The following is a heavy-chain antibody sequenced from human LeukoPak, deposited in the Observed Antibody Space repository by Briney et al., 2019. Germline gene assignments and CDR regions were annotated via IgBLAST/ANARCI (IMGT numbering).Heavy chain of an antibody. CDR3: ARLGLGGAAAGYYYYGMDV. D-gene: IGHD6-13*01. J-gene: IGHJ6*02. CDR2: IYYSGST. V-gene: IGHV4-59*08. CDR1: GGSISSYY. Sequence: SETLSLTCAVSGGSISSYYWSWTRQPPGKGLEWIGYIYYSGSTNYNPSLKSRVTISVDTSKNQFSLKLSSVTAADTAVYYCARLGLGGAAAGYYYYGMDVWGQGTTVTVSS.